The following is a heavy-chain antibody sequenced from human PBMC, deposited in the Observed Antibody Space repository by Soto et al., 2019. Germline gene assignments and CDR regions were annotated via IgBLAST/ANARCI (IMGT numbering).Heavy chain of an antibody. V-gene: IGHV3-7*01. CDR1: GFTFSSYW. J-gene: IGHJ4*02. CDR2: IKQDGSEK. Sequence: GGSLRLSCAASGFTFSSYWMSWVRQAPGKGLEWVANIKQDGSEKYYVDSVKGRFTISRDNAKNSLYLQMNSLRAEDTAVYYCARARATYSSGSILYYFDYWGQGTLVTVSS. D-gene: IGHD6-19*01. CDR3: ARARATYSSGSILYYFDY.